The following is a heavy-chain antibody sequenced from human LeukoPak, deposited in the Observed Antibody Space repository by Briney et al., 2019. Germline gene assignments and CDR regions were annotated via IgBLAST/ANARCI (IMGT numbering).Heavy chain of an antibody. CDR3: AREYGPRLWFGEDDAFDI. V-gene: IGHV3-30-3*01. D-gene: IGHD3-10*01. CDR2: ISYDGNNK. Sequence: SCKASGYTFSDYYIHWIRQAPGKGLEWVAVISYDGNNKYYADSVKGRFTISRDNSKNTLYLQMNSLRAEDTAVYYCAREYGPRLWFGEDDAFDIWGQGTMVTVSS. J-gene: IGHJ3*02. CDR1: GYTFSDYY.